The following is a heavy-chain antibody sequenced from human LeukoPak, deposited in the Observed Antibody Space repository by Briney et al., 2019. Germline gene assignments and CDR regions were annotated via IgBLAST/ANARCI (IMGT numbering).Heavy chain of an antibody. CDR1: GFSLSTSGVG. CDR2: IYSNDDK. CDR3: VQLQGAMGGCSYGYSPVY. Sequence: SGPTLVHPTQTLPLTCTFSGFSLSTSGVGVGWIRQPPGKALEWLAPIYSNDDKRYNQSLKSRLTITNDTSKNHVVLTMTNMDPVDTATYCCVQLQGAMGGCSYGYSPVYWGQGTLVTVSS. D-gene: IGHD5-18*01. J-gene: IGHJ4*02. V-gene: IGHV2-5*01.